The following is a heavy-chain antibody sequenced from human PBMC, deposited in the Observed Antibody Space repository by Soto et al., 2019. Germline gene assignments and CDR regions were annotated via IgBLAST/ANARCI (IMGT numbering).Heavy chain of an antibody. Sequence: GGSLRLSCAASGFTFSDYYMSWIRQAPGKGLEWVSYISSSSSYTNYADSVKGRFTISRDNAKNSLYLQMNSLRAEDTAVYYCARESAGGQWPFYFDYWGQGTLVTVSS. CDR3: ARESAGGQWPFYFDY. CDR1: GFTFSDYY. CDR2: ISSSSSYT. D-gene: IGHD6-19*01. J-gene: IGHJ4*02. V-gene: IGHV3-11*06.